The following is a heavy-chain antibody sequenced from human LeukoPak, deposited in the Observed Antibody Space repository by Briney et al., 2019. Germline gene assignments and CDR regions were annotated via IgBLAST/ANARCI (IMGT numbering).Heavy chain of an antibody. V-gene: IGHV1-69*05. CDR3: ARALSSSWPL. CDR2: IIPIFGTA. J-gene: IGHJ4*02. CDR1: GGTFSSYA. D-gene: IGHD6-13*01. Sequence: GASVKVSCKASGGTFSSYAISWVRQAPGQGLEWMGGIIPIFGTANYAQKFQGRVTMTRNTSISTAYMELSGLRSEDAAVYYCARALSSSWPLWGQGTLVTVSS.